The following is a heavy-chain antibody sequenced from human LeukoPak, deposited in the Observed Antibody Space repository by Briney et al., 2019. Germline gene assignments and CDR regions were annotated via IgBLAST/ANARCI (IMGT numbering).Heavy chain of an antibody. CDR3: AKDGGYSGYVLYYFDF. D-gene: IGHD5-12*01. J-gene: IGHJ4*02. CDR1: GFTFSSYA. CDR2: IKDNGGST. Sequence: GGSLRLSCATSGFTFSSYAMSWVRQVPGKGLEWVSAIKDNGGSTVYADSVKGRFTISRDNSKNTLYLQMNTLRADDTAVYYCAKDGGYSGYVLYYFDFWGQGTLVTVSS. V-gene: IGHV3-23*01.